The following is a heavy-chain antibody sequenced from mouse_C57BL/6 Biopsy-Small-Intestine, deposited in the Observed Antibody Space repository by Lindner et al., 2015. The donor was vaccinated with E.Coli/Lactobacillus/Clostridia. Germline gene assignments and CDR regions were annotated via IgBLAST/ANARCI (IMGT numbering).Heavy chain of an antibody. J-gene: IGHJ4*01. CDR1: GYTFDNFG. D-gene: IGHD6-1*01. Sequence: SVKVSCKASGYTFDNFGFSWVRQAPGQGLEWIAWINPYNFNTAYAQNLQGRVTLTTDTSTSTAYMELRSLRSDDTALYYCARDPGASFFDYWGQGTLVTVSS. V-gene: IGHV1S134*01. CDR2: INPYNFNT. CDR3: ARDPGASFFDY.